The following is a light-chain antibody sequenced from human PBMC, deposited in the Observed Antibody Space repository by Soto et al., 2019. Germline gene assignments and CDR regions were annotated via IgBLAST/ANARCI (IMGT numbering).Light chain of an antibody. CDR2: NTN. J-gene: IGLJ3*02. CDR1: SGSVSTSYY. CDR3: VLYMGSGTWV. Sequence: QTVVTQEPSFSVSPGRTVTLTCGLSSGSVSTSYYPSWYQQTPGQAPRTLIYNTNTRSSGVPDRFSGSSLGNKAALTITGAQADDESDYYCVLYMGSGTWVFGGGTKVTVL. V-gene: IGLV8-61*01.